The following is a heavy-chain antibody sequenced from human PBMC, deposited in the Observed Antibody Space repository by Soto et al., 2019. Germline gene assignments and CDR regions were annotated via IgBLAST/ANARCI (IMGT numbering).Heavy chain of an antibody. CDR1: GFTFSAYH. D-gene: IGHD6-6*01. J-gene: IGHJ4*02. Sequence: EVQLVQSVGGLVQPGGSLTLSCAASGFTFSAYHMNWVRQAPGKGLEWVSYIHSDSTTIYYADSVKGRFTISRDNAKNSLYLQMNSLRDEDTAVYYCARDRSLVDYWGQGALVTVS. CDR3: ARDRSLVDY. CDR2: IHSDSTTI. V-gene: IGHV3-48*02.